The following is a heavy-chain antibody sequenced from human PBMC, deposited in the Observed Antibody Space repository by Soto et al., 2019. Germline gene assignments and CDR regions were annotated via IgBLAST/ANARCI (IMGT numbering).Heavy chain of an antibody. CDR2: IYYSGST. CDR3: ARVIAARRSVDFDY. CDR1: GGSISSGGYY. D-gene: IGHD6-6*01. V-gene: IGHV4-31*03. J-gene: IGHJ4*02. Sequence: SETLSLTCTVSGGSISSGGYYWSWIRQHPGKGLEWIGYIYYSGSTYYNPSLKSRVTISVDTSKNQFSLKLSSVTAADTAVYYCARVIAARRSVDFDYWGQGTLVTVSS.